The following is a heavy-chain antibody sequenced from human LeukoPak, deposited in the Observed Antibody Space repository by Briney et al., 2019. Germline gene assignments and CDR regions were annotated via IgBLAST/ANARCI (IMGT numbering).Heavy chain of an antibody. CDR2: INHSGST. Sequence: SETLSLSCTISGRSISSRSYYWSWIRQPPGRGPEWIGEINHSGSTNYNPSLKSRVTISVDTSKNQFSLKLSSVTAADTAVYYCARDSSGWYHWFDPWGQGTLVTVSS. J-gene: IGHJ5*02. D-gene: IGHD6-19*01. CDR3: ARDSSGWYHWFDP. V-gene: IGHV4-39*07. CDR1: GRSISSRSYY.